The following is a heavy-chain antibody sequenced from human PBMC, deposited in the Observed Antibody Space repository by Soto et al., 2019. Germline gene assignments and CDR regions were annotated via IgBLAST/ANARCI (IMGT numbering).Heavy chain of an antibody. CDR2: IFHRGTS. Sequence: PSETLSLTCTVSGGSIYRSGYYWGWVRQAPGKGLEWIGEIFHRGTSHHNPSLESRVTLSVDKSKNQFSLMLTSVTAADTAVYYCASKYCPSTICYLFDNWGQGALVTVSS. J-gene: IGHJ4*02. CDR1: GGSIYRSGYY. CDR3: ASKYCPSTICYLFDN. D-gene: IGHD2-15*01. V-gene: IGHV4-61*05.